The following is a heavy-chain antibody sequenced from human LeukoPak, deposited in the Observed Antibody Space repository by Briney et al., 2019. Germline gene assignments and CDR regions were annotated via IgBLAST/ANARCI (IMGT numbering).Heavy chain of an antibody. Sequence: SETLSLTSTVSGGSISSSTNYWGWIRQARGKGLEWIGYIYYSGTTNYTPSLKSRVTISVDTSKNHFSLKLSSVTAADTAVYYCARGLSTGDYFDYWGQGTLVTVSS. D-gene: IGHD7-27*01. CDR1: GGSISSSTNY. J-gene: IGHJ4*02. V-gene: IGHV4-61*03. CDR2: IYYSGTT. CDR3: ARGLSTGDYFDY.